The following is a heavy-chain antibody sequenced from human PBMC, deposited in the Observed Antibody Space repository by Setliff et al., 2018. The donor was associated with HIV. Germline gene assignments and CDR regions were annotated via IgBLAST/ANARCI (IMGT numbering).Heavy chain of an antibody. CDR2: VHTSGTT. CDR3: ARLVGAGHYYYYMDV. J-gene: IGHJ6*03. D-gene: IGHD1-26*01. V-gene: IGHV4-61*09. Sequence: SETLSLTCTVYGGSIDGDSYYWSWIRQAAGKGPEWVGHVHTSGTTNYNPSLRGRVTISVDTSKNQFSLKLSSVTAADTAVYYCARLVGAGHYYYYMDVWGKGTTVTVSS. CDR1: GGSIDGDSYY.